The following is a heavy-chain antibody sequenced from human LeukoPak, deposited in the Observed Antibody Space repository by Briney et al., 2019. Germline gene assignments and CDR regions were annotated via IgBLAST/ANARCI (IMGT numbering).Heavy chain of an antibody. CDR1: GYTFTSYD. Sequence: GASVKVSCKASGYTFTSYDMNWVRQATGQGLEWMGWMNPNSGNTGYAQKFLGRVTMTRNTSISTAYMELSSLRSEDTAVYYCARGHATLLYSIAVVVAGDAFDIWGQGTMVTVSS. CDR2: MNPNSGNT. V-gene: IGHV1-8*01. J-gene: IGHJ3*02. CDR3: ARGHATLLYSIAVVVAGDAFDI. D-gene: IGHD2-15*01.